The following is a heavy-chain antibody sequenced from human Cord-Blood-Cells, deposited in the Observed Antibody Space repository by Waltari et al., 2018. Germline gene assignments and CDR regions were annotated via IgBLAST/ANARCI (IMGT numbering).Heavy chain of an antibody. D-gene: IGHD3-22*01. CDR3: ARGSDYYDSSGSYYFDY. V-gene: IGHV1-69*01. Sequence: QVQLVQSGAEVKKPGSSVKVSCKASGGTFSSYAISWVRQAPGQGLEWMGGIIPIFGTANYAQKFQGRVTITADESTSTAYMELSSLRSEDMAVYYCARGSDYYDSSGSYYFDYWGQGTLVTVSS. CDR1: GGTFSSYA. J-gene: IGHJ4*02. CDR2: IIPIFGTA.